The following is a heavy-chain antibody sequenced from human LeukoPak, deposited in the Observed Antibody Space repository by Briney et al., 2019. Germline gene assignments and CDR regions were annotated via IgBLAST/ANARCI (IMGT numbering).Heavy chain of an antibody. CDR1: GFTVSNSY. Sequence: GGSLRLSCAASGFTVSNSYMNWVRQAPGKGLEWVSSISSSSSYIYYADSVKGRFTISRDNAKNSLFLQMNSLRAEDTAVYYCATSPYDSSAYYAYWGQGTLVTVSS. CDR3: ATSPYDSSAYYAY. D-gene: IGHD3-22*01. J-gene: IGHJ4*02. V-gene: IGHV3-21*01. CDR2: ISSSSSYI.